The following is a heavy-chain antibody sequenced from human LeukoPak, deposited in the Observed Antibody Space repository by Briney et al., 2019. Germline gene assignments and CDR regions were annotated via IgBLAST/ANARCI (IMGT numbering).Heavy chain of an antibody. V-gene: IGHV4-34*01. Sequence: SETLSLTCAVYGGSFSGYYWSWIRRPPGKGLEWIGEINHSGSTNYNPSLKSRVTISVDTSKNQFSLKLSSVTAADTAVYYCARVFKGFDYWGQGTLVTVSS. D-gene: IGHD3-10*02. CDR3: ARVFKGFDY. CDR2: INHSGST. J-gene: IGHJ4*02. CDR1: GGSFSGYY.